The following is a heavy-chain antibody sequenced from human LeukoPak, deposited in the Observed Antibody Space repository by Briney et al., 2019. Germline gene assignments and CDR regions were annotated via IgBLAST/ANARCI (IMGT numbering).Heavy chain of an antibody. CDR3: AREEGGSYWVYYYGMDV. CDR2: TYYRSKWYN. CDR1: GDSFSSNSVV. V-gene: IGHV6-1*01. Sequence: SQTLSLTCAISGDSFSSNSVVWNWIRQSPSRGLEWLGSTYYRSKWYNDYAVSVKSRITINPDTSKNQFSLQLNSVTPEDTAVYYCAREEGGSYWVYYYGMDVWGQGTTVTVSS. J-gene: IGHJ6*02. D-gene: IGHD1-26*01.